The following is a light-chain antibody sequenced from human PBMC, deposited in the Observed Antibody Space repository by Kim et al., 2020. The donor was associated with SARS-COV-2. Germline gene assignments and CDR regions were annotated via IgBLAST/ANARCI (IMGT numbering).Light chain of an antibody. J-gene: IGKJ4*01. Sequence: EILMTQTPLSLSVTXGQPASISCKSSQSLLHSDGKTYLYWYLQKPGQSPQILIYEVSNRFPGVPDRFSGSGSGTDFTLEISRVEAEDVGVYYCMQSIEVPLTFGGGTKLEI. CDR2: EVS. CDR1: QSLLHSDGKTY. V-gene: IGKV2D-29*02. CDR3: MQSIEVPLT.